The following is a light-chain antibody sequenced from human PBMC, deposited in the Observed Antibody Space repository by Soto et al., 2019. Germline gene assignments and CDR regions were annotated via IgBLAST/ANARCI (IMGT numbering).Light chain of an antibody. J-gene: IGKJ2*01. CDR3: QQYHSYPYT. V-gene: IGKV1-5*01. CDR2: DAS. Sequence: DIQMTQSPSTLSASVGDRVTITCRASQSISSWLAWYQQKPGKAPKLLIYDASSLESGVPSRFSGSGSGTEFTLTISGLQPDDFATYYCQQYHSYPYTFGQGTKLEIK. CDR1: QSISSW.